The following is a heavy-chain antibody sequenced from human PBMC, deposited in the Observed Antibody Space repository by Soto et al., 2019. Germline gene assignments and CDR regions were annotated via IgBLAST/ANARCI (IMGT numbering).Heavy chain of an antibody. J-gene: IGHJ4*02. CDR2: IIPIFGTA. CDR1: GGAFSSYA. V-gene: IGHV1-69*06. CDR3: ARATDYYDTRGPTGPMDY. D-gene: IGHD3-22*01. Sequence: SVKVSFKASGGAFSSYAISLVRQAPGQGLEWMGGIIPIFGTANYAQKFQVRVTITADKSTSTAYMELSSLRSEDTAVYYCARATDYYDTRGPTGPMDYWGQGTLVTVSS.